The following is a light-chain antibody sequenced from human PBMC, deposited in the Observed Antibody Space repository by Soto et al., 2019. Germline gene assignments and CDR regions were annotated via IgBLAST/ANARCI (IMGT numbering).Light chain of an antibody. V-gene: IGKV1-8*01. Sequence: AIRMTQSLSSFSASTGDRVTIACSASQGINNHLAWYQVKPGKAPRLLIYTASYLESGVPSRFSGSGSGTDFTLTISSLQSEDFAVYYCQQYFSYPLTFGGGTKVEIK. CDR1: QGINNH. J-gene: IGKJ4*01. CDR2: TAS. CDR3: QQYFSYPLT.